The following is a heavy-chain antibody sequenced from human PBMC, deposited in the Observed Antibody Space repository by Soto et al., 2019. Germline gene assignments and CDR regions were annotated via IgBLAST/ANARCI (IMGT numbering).Heavy chain of an antibody. J-gene: IGHJ6*02. CDR1: GFTFSSYS. CDR2: ISSSSSTI. D-gene: IGHD2-2*01. Sequence: EVQLVESGGGLVQPGGSLRLSCAASGFTFSSYSMNWVRQAPGKGLEWVSYISSSSSTIYYADSVKGRFTISRDNAKNSLYLQMNSLRAEDTAVYYCARQENCSSTSCYGYYYYGMDVWGQGTTVTVSS. CDR3: ARQENCSSTSCYGYYYYGMDV. V-gene: IGHV3-48*01.